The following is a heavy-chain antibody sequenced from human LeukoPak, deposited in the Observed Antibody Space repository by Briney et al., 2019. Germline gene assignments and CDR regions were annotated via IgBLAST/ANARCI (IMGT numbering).Heavy chain of an antibody. CDR1: GYTFTSYD. J-gene: IGHJ3*02. CDR2: MNPNSGNT. D-gene: IGHD4-17*01. CDR3: ATASTVTTERGSVVRAFDI. Sequence: ASVKVSCKASGYTFTSYDINWVRQATGQGLEWMGWMNPNSGNTGYAQKFQGRVTMTRSASISTAYMELSSLRSEDTAVYYCATASTVTTERGSVVRAFDIWGQGTMVTVSS. V-gene: IGHV1-8*01.